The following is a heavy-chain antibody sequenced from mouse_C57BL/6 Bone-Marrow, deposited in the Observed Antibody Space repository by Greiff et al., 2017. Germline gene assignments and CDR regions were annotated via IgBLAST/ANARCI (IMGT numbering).Heavy chain of an antibody. CDR2: IRNKANNHAT. V-gene: IGHV6-6*01. CDR1: GFTFSDAW. CDR3: TRTTVAYAMDY. Sequence: EVTLVESGGGLVQPGGSMKLSCAASGFTFSDAWMDWVRQSPEKGLEWVAEIRNKANNHATYYAESVKGRFTISRDDSKSSVFLQMNSLRAEDTGIYCCTRTTVAYAMDYWGQGTSVTVSS. D-gene: IGHD1-1*01. J-gene: IGHJ4*01.